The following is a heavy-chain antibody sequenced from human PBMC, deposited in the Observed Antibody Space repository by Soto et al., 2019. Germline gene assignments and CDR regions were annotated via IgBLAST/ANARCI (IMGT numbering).Heavy chain of an antibody. J-gene: IGHJ6*02. CDR2: ISYDGSNK. Sequence: GGSLRLSCAASGFTFSSYAMHWVRQAPGKGLEWVAVISYDGSNKYYADSVKGRFTISRDNSKNTLYLQMNSLRAEDTAVYYCARAQFEGITMIVVVIPSLLYYGMDVWGQGTTVTVSS. D-gene: IGHD3-22*01. CDR1: GFTFSSYA. V-gene: IGHV3-30-3*01. CDR3: ARAQFEGITMIVVVIPSLLYYGMDV.